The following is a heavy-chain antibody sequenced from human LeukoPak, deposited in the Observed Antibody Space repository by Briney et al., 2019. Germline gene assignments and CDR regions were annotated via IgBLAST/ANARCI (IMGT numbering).Heavy chain of an antibody. CDR1: GFTFSSYG. CDR2: IRCGGSNK. Sequence: GGSLRLSCAASGFTFSSYGMHWVRQAPGKGLEWVAFIRCGGSNKYYADSLKGGFTISRDNSKNTSHLQMSSMRAEDTPVYQCTNSDTSAYGTYHFNYWGQGTLVTVSS. D-gene: IGHD3-22*01. CDR3: TNSDTSAYGTYHFNY. J-gene: IGHJ4*02. V-gene: IGHV3-30*02.